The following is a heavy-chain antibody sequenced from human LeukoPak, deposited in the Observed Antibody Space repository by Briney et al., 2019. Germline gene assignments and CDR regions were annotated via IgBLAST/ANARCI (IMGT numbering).Heavy chain of an antibody. CDR2: INPDSGGT. V-gene: IGHV1-2*02. J-gene: IGHJ4*02. CDR1: GYTFTGYY. CDR3: GRDFRDSLDY. Sequence: GASVKVSCKASGYTFTGYYMHWVRQAPGQGREWMGWINPDSGGTNFAQKFQGRVTMTRDTSISTAYMELSRLRSDDTAVYYCGRDFRDSLDYWGQGTLVTVSS.